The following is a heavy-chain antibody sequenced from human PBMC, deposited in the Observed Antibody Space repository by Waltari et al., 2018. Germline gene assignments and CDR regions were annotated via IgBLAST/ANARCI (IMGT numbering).Heavy chain of an antibody. J-gene: IGHJ3*01. V-gene: IGHV5-10-1*03. Sequence: EVQLEQSGAEVKKPGESLRISCKASGYRFSTDWVSWVRQLPGKGLEWMGRIDPSDSHTGYSPSFQGHVTISANKSSSTVYLQWSSLKASDTALYYCASPSIASSGFAFGVWGQGTMVTVSS. CDR3: ASPSIASSGFAFGV. D-gene: IGHD2-21*01. CDR2: IDPSDSHT. CDR1: GYRFSTDW.